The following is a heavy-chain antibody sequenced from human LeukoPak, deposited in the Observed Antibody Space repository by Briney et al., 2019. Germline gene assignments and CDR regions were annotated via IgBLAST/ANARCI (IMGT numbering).Heavy chain of an antibody. V-gene: IGHV3-7*01. J-gene: IGHJ4*02. CDR3: ARDNRRIDY. D-gene: IGHD2/OR15-2a*01. Sequence: GGSLRLSCAASGFTFSSYWTSWVRQAPGKGLEWVANIKQDGSEKYYVDSVKGRFTISRDNAKNSLYLQMNSLRAEDTAVYYCARDNRRIDYWGQGTLVTVSS. CDR1: GFTFSSYW. CDR2: IKQDGSEK.